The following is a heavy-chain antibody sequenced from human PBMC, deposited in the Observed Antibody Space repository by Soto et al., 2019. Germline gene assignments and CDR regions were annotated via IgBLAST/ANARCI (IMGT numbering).Heavy chain of an antibody. V-gene: IGHV4-31*03. D-gene: IGHD6-6*01. Sequence: QVRLQESGPGLVKPSQTLSLTCTVSGGSISSGGYYWSWIRQHPVKGLEWIGYIYYSGSTYYNPSLRRRVTRSADTAKNQLSLKLTSVSAAHTAVYYCARIWGIAARQGPVTCDFGGQGTLVTVSS. CDR2: IYYSGST. J-gene: IGHJ4*02. CDR3: ARIWGIAARQGPVTCDF. CDR1: GGSISSGGYY.